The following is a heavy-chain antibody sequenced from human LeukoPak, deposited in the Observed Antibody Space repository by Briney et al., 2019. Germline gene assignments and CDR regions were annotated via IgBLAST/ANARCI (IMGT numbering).Heavy chain of an antibody. J-gene: IGHJ4*02. CDR2: ILHDGTNR. D-gene: IGHD3-22*01. Sequence: PGGSLRLSCAASGFTFSSYGMHWVRQAPGKGLEWVAVILHDGTNRNYVDSVKDRFTISRDNSKNTLYLQMDSLRVEDTAVYYCAKQTYNTGYYDNWGQGTLVTVSS. CDR1: GFTFSSYG. V-gene: IGHV3-30*18. CDR3: AKQTYNTGYYDN.